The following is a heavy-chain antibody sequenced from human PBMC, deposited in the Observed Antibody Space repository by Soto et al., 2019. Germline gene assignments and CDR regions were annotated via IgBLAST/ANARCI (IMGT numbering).Heavy chain of an antibody. CDR1: GFTFTRYS. J-gene: IGHJ4*02. V-gene: IGHV3-21*06. CDR3: ARESEDLTSNFDY. Sequence: GGSLRVSCAASGFTFTRYSMNWVRQAPGKGLEWVSSISSTTNYIYYGDSMKGRSTISRDNAKNSLYLEMNSLRAEDTAVYYCARESEDLTSNFDYWGQGTLVTVSS. CDR2: ISSTTNYI.